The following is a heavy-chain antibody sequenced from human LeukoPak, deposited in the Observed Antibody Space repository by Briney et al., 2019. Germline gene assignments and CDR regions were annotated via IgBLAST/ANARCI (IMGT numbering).Heavy chain of an antibody. CDR1: AGSVGGYY. D-gene: IGHD3-22*01. J-gene: IGHJ5*02. CDR3: ARDLGHITLGSTYYHNWFDP. CDR2: VYYNGAT. V-gene: IGHV4-59*02. Sequence: SQSLSLTWIVYAGSVGGYYCGWNRQPQRKVLEWIGYVYYNGATHYNPSLKSRVTISIDTSNNQFSLKMSSVIAADTAVYYCARDLGHITLGSTYYHNWFDPWGQGTLVTVSS.